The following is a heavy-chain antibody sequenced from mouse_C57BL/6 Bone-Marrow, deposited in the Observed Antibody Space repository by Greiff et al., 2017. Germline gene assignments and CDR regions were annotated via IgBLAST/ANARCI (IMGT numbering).Heavy chain of an antibody. CDR3: ARRGCSDAMDY. J-gene: IGHJ4*01. Sequence: VQLQQPGAELVMPGASVKLSCKASGYTFTSYWMHWVKQRPGQGLEWIGEIDPSDSYTNYNQKFKGKSTLTVDKSSSTAYMQLSSLTSEDSAVYYCARRGCSDAMDYWGQGTSVTVSS. CDR1: GYTFTSYW. D-gene: IGHD1-1*01. CDR2: IDPSDSYT. V-gene: IGHV1-69*01.